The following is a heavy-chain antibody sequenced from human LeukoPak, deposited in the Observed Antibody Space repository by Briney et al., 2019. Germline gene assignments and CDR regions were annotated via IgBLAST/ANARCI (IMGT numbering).Heavy chain of an antibody. D-gene: IGHD6-19*01. J-gene: IGHJ4*02. Sequence: GISLTLSCAPSVFTLSRYDVHGARHAPDEGLEWVAVISYDGNNKYYADCVKGRFTISRDNSKNTLYLQMNSLRAEDTAVYYCARDRGSRAWQYYFDYWGQGTLVTVSS. CDR1: VFTLSRYD. V-gene: IGHV3-30-3*01. CDR2: ISYDGNNK. CDR3: ARDRGSRAWQYYFDY.